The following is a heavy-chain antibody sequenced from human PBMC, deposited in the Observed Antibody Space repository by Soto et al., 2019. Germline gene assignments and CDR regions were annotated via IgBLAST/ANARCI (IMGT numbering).Heavy chain of an antibody. CDR3: ARATLRYYAMDV. CDR1: GYALNNFG. V-gene: IGHV1-3*01. Sequence: ASVKVSCKASGYALNNFGMHWVRQAPGQRLEWMGCISAANASTNYSQKFQGRVTITRDTSASTAYMELSSLRSDDTAVYYCARATLRYYAMDVWGQGTTVTVSS. CDR2: ISAANAST. J-gene: IGHJ6*02.